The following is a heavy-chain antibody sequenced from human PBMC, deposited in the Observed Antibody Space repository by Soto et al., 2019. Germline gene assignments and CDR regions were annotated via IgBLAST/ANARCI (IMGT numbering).Heavy chain of an antibody. CDR3: ARESHDILTGPPWVWYFDL. V-gene: IGHV4-34*01. D-gene: IGHD3-9*01. CDR2: INDRGSI. Sequence: QVQLQQWGAGPLRPLETLSLTCGVSGGSFSGHYWAWIRQSPGKGLEWFGEINDRGSINYNPSLKSRVSIAVDTSKNHYSLNLRSVTAADTAVYYCARESHDILTGPPWVWYFDLWGRGTLVTVSS. CDR1: GGSFSGHY. J-gene: IGHJ2*01.